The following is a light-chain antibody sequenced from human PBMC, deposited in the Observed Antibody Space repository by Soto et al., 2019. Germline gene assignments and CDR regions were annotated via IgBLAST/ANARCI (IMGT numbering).Light chain of an antibody. CDR2: GAS. Sequence: DIQMTQSPSSLSAYVGYRVNMTCLASQSISYYLNWYQQKPGRAPNLLMYGASSLQSGVPSRFSGSGSGTEFTLSISSLQPDDFATYYCQQYNSYPWTFGQGTKVDIK. J-gene: IGKJ1*01. CDR1: QSISYY. V-gene: IGKV1-5*01. CDR3: QQYNSYPWT.